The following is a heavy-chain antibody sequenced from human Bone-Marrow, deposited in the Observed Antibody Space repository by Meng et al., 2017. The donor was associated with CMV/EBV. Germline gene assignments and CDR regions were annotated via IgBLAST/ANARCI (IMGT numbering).Heavy chain of an antibody. Sequence: SVKVSCKASGGTFSSYTISWVRQAPGQGLEWMGRIIPILGIANYAQKFQGRVTITADKSTSTAYMELSSLRSEDTAVYYCARDKQLVLETHRYYGMDVWGQGTTVTASS. V-gene: IGHV1-69*04. CDR3: ARDKQLVLETHRYYGMDV. D-gene: IGHD6-6*01. CDR2: IIPILGIA. J-gene: IGHJ6*02. CDR1: GGTFSSYT.